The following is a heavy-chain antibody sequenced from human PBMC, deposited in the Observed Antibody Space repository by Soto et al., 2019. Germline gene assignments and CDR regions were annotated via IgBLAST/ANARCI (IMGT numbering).Heavy chain of an antibody. D-gene: IGHD5-18*01. V-gene: IGHV1-2*02. Sequence: GASVKVSCKASGYTFTGYYMHWVRQAPGQGLEWMGWINPNSGGTNYAQKFQGRVTMTRDTSISTAYMELSRLRSDDTAVYYCARVRGYSYDLFDYWGQGTLVTVSS. CDR1: GYTFTGYY. J-gene: IGHJ4*02. CDR3: ARVRGYSYDLFDY. CDR2: INPNSGGT.